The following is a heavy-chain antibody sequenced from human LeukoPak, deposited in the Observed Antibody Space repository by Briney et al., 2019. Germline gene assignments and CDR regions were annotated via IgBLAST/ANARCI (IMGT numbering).Heavy chain of an antibody. J-gene: IGHJ6*03. CDR1: GGTFSSYA. CDR3: ARDGGRDDSSGYYSSYYYMDV. Sequence: ASVKVSCKASGGTFSSYAISWVRQAPGQGLEWMGGIIPIFGTANYAQKFQGRVTMTRDASTSTVYMELSSLRSEDTAVYYCARDGGRDDSSGYYSSYYYMDVWGKGTTVTISS. CDR2: IIPIFGTA. D-gene: IGHD3-22*01. V-gene: IGHV1-69*05.